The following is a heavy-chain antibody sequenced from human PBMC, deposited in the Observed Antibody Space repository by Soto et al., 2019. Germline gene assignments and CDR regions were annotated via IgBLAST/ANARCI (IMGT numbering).Heavy chain of an antibody. CDR3: ARQGFGPLHGLVDV. D-gene: IGHD3-10*01. V-gene: IGHV4-59*08. Sequence: QVQLQESGPGLVKPSETLSFSCTVSGGSISSYYWSWFRQSPGKRMEWIGYVHQSWGSSYNPSLQSRVAISLDTSKSQFSLKVTSVTATDTAVYYCARQGFGPLHGLVDVWGQGTTVTVSS. J-gene: IGHJ6*02. CDR2: VHQSWGS. CDR1: GGSISSYY.